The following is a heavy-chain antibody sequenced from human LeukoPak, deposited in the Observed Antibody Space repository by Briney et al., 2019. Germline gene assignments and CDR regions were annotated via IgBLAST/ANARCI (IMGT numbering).Heavy chain of an antibody. CDR3: AKDQGFLEWLPYYFDY. CDR1: GFTFSSYS. CDR2: ISGSGGST. J-gene: IGHJ4*02. V-gene: IGHV3-23*01. Sequence: PGGSLRLSCAASGFTFSSYSMSWVRQAPGKGLEWVSAISGSGGSTNYADSVKGRFTISRDNSKNTLYLQMNSLRAEDTAVYYCAKDQGFLEWLPYYFDYWGQGTLVTVSS. D-gene: IGHD3-3*01.